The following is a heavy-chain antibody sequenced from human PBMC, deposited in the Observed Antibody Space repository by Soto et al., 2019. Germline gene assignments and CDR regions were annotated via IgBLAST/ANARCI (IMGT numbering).Heavy chain of an antibody. D-gene: IGHD6-13*01. CDR3: ARDRPWQQQLDDYYYYGMDV. CDR2: IIPIFGTA. CDR1: GVTFSSYA. Sequence: GASVKVSCKASGVTFSSYAISWVRQAPGQGLEWMGGIIPIFGTANYAQKFQGRVTITADESTSTAYMELSSLRSEDTAVYYCARDRPWQQQLDDYYYYGMDVWGQGTTVTVSS. V-gene: IGHV1-69*13. J-gene: IGHJ6*02.